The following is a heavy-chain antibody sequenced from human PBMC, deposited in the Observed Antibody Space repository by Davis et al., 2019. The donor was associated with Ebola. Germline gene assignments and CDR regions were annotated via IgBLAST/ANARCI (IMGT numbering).Heavy chain of an antibody. CDR2: INHSGST. V-gene: IGHV4-34*01. CDR1: GGSFSGYY. J-gene: IGHJ4*02. Sequence: GSLRLSCAVYGGSFSGYYWSWIRQPPGKGLAWIGEINHSGSTNYNPSLKSRVTISVDTSKNQFSLKLSSVTAADTAVYYCARGLAPRYWGQGTLVTVSS. CDR3: ARGLAPRY.